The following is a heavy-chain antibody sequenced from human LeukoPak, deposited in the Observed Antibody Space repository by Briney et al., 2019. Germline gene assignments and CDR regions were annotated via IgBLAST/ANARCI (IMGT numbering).Heavy chain of an antibody. CDR2: IHYSGSP. CDR1: GVSNY. Sequence: SETLSLTCTVSGVSNYWSWIRQPPGMGLEWIGYIHYSGSPNYNPSLKSRVTISIDTSKNQFSLRLNSVTAEDTAVYYCARHSNWNAGVDWFDPWGQGTQVTVSS. D-gene: IGHD1-20*01. J-gene: IGHJ5*02. CDR3: ARHSNWNAGVDWFDP. V-gene: IGHV4-59*08.